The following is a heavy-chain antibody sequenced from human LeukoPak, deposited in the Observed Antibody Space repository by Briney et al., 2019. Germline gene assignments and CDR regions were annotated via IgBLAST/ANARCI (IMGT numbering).Heavy chain of an antibody. J-gene: IGHJ5*02. CDR2: IIPIFGTA. D-gene: IGHD3-22*01. V-gene: IGHV1-69*01. CDR3: ARLGPFYDSSSYGDYNWFDP. CDR1: GGTFSSYA. Sequence: ASVKVSCKASGGTFSSYAISWVRQAPGQGLEWMGGIIPIFGTANYAQKFQGRVTIAADESTSTAYMELSSLRSEDTAVYYCARLGPFYDSSSYGDYNWFDPWGQGTLVTVSS.